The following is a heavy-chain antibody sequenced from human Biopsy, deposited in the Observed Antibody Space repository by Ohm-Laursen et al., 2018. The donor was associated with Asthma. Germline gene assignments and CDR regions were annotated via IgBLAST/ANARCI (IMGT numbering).Heavy chain of an antibody. D-gene: IGHD3-3*01. J-gene: IGHJ4*02. CDR1: VLTFSSYG. CDR2: ISNDGANK. CDR3: ARQVKSTVFGVSYKKFDF. V-gene: IGHV3-30*03. Sequence: SLRLSCTASVLTFSSYGMVWVRLAPGKGLEWVALISNDGANKFYADSVQGRFTISRDNSKNTLYLQMHSLKIEDAAVYFCARQVKSTVFGVSYKKFDFWGQGTLVAVSS.